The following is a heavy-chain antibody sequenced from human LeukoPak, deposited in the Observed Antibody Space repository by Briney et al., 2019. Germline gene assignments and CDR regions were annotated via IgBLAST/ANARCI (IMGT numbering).Heavy chain of an antibody. J-gene: IGHJ4*02. CDR2: ISGSGGST. CDR3: AKDRFADDSSGYYYRYFDY. D-gene: IGHD3-22*01. Sequence: GVSLRLSCAASGFTFSSYAMSWVRQAPGKGLEWVSAISGSGGSTYYADSVKGRFTISRDNSKNTLYLQMNSLRAEDTAVYYCAKDRFADDSSGYYYRYFDYWGQGTLVTVSS. CDR1: GFTFSSYA. V-gene: IGHV3-23*01.